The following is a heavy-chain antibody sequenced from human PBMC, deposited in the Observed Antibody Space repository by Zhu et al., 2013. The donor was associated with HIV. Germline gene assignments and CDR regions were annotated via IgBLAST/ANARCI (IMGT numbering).Heavy chain of an antibody. J-gene: IGHJ4*02. V-gene: IGHV3-33*01. CDR3: ARSSGMSFDS. Sequence: VQLVESGGGVVQPGRSLRLSCAASGFIFSKAGMHWVRQAPGKGLEWVAAVWYDGSDKYYADSVKGRFTISRDNSQDTQFLHMDSLRLEDTAVYYCARSSGMSFDSWGQGTPVTVSS. CDR2: VWYDGSDK. D-gene: IGHD1-26*01. CDR1: GFIFSKAG.